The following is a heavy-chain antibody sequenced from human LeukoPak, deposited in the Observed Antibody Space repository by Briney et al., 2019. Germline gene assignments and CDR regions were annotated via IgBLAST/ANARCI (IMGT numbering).Heavy chain of an antibody. CDR3: AKDPRAIAAAVIDY. Sequence: GRSLRLPCAASGFTFSSYGMHWVRQAPGKGLEWVAVISYDGSNKYYADSVKGRFTISRDNSKNTLYLQMNSLRAEDTAVYYCAKDPRAIAAAVIDYWGQGTLVTVSS. D-gene: IGHD6-13*01. J-gene: IGHJ4*02. CDR2: ISYDGSNK. V-gene: IGHV3-30*18. CDR1: GFTFSSYG.